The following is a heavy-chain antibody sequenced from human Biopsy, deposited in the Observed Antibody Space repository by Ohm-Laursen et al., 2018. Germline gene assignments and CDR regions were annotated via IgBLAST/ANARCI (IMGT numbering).Heavy chain of an antibody. CDR1: GVTLSGYG. Sequence: GSLRLSCAASGVTLSGYGMNWVRQAPGKGLEWVSSISASSSYIHYADSVKGRFTVSRDNTKNSLYLQMNSLRAADTAIYYCATELLPPGVGGPWLDSWGQGTPVTASS. CDR3: ATELLPPGVGGPWLDS. J-gene: IGHJ5*01. V-gene: IGHV3-21*06. CDR2: ISASSSYI. D-gene: IGHD3-10*01.